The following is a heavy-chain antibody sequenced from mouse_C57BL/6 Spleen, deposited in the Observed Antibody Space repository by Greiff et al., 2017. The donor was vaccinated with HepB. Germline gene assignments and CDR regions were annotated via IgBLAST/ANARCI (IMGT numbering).Heavy chain of an antibody. J-gene: IGHJ1*03. CDR2: IYPRSGNT. V-gene: IGHV1-81*01. CDR3: ARGRNYDYDLWYFDV. Sequence: VQLVESGAELARPGASVKLSCKASGYTFTSSGISWVKQRTGQGLEWIGEIYPRSGNTYYNEKFKGKATLTADKSSSTAYMELRSLTSEDSAVYFCARGRNYDYDLWYFDVWGTGTTVTVSS. D-gene: IGHD2-4*01. CDR1: GYTFTSSG.